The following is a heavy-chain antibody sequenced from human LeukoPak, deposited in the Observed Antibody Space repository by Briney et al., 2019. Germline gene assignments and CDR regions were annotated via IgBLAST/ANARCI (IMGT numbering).Heavy chain of an antibody. CDR2: ISAYNGNT. J-gene: IGHJ4*02. V-gene: IGHV1-18*03. Sequence: ASVKVSCKASGYTFTSYGISWVRQAPGQGLEGMGWISAYNGNTNYAQKLQGRVTMTTDTSTSTAYMELRSLRSDDMAVYYCARGTIYDYVWGSYRYPPDYWGQGTLVTVSS. D-gene: IGHD3-16*02. CDR3: ARGTIYDYVWGSYRYPPDY. CDR1: GYTFTSYG.